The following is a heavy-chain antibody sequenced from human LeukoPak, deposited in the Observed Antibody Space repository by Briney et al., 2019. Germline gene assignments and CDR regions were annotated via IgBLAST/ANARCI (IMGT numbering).Heavy chain of an antibody. CDR2: IWYDGSSK. V-gene: IGHV3-33*01. J-gene: IGHJ4*02. Sequence: GRSLRLSCAASGFTFSSYGMHWVRQAPGKGLEWVALIWYDGSSKHYADSVKDRFTISRDISKNTLFLQMNSLRAEDTAVYFCARDGPDSLYFDYWGQGTLVTASP. CDR3: ARDGPDSLYFDY. D-gene: IGHD2-2*01. CDR1: GFTFSSYG.